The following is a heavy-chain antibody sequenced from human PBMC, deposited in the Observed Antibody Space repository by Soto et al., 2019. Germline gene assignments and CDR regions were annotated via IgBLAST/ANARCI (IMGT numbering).Heavy chain of an antibody. CDR2: ISSSGSTI. D-gene: IGHD3-22*01. V-gene: IGHV3-48*03. CDR1: GFTFSSYE. CDR3: ARDGDDSSGPYYYYGMDV. J-gene: IGHJ6*02. Sequence: EVQLVESGGGLVQPGGSLRLSCAASGFTFSSYEMNWVRQAPGKGLEWVSYISSSGSTIYYADSVKGRFTISRDNAKNSLYLQMNSLRAEDTAVYYCARDGDDSSGPYYYYGMDVWGQGTTVTVSS.